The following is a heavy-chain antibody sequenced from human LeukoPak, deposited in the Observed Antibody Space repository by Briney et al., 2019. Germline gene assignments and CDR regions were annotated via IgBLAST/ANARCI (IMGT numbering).Heavy chain of an antibody. CDR2: ISWDGGST. Sequence: GGSLRLSCAASGFTFDDYAMHWVRQAPGKGLEWVSLISWDGGSTYYADSVKGRFTISRDNSKNSLYLQMNSLRAEDTALYYCAEEGSYYYDSSGYYEGYFDYWGQGTLVTVSS. J-gene: IGHJ4*02. V-gene: IGHV3-43D*03. CDR1: GFTFDDYA. D-gene: IGHD3-22*01. CDR3: AEEGSYYYDSSGYYEGYFDY.